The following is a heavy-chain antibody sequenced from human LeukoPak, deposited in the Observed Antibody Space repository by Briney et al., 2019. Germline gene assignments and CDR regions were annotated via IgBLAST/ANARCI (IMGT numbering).Heavy chain of an antibody. J-gene: IGHJ5*02. CDR3: ARRVVDSNGYYVQGSIVGNWFDP. D-gene: IGHD3-22*01. CDR1: GYSFTSYW. CDR2: IYPGDSDT. Sequence: GESLKISCKGSGYSFTSYWIGWVRQMPGKGLEWMGIIYPGDSDTRYSPSFQGQVTISADKSISTAYLQWSSLKASDTAMYYCARRVVDSNGYYVQGSIVGNWFDPWGQGTLVTVSS. V-gene: IGHV5-51*01.